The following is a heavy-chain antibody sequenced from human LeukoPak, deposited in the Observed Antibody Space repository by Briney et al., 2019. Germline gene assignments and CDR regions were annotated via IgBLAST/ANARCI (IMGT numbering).Heavy chain of an antibody. V-gene: IGHV1-69*05. CDR3: ARGDSGYDYGFDN. Sequence: SVKVSCKASGGTFSSHAISWVRQAPGQGLEWVGGIIPIFGTTNYAQKFQGRVTITTDESTSTGHMELRSLRSDDTAVYYCARGDSGYDYGFDNWGQGTLVTVSS. D-gene: IGHD5-12*01. CDR1: GGTFSSHA. CDR2: IIPIFGTT. J-gene: IGHJ4*02.